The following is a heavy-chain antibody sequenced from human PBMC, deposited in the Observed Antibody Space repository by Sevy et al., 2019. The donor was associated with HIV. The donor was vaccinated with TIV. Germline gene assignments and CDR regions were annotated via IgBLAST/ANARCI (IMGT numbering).Heavy chain of an antibody. CDR1: GGSISSYY. CDR2: IYYSGST. D-gene: IGHD6-13*01. J-gene: IGHJ4*02. Sequence: SETLSLTCTVSGGSISSYYWSWIRQPPGKGLEWFWYIYYSGSTNYNPSLKSRVTISVDTSKNQFSLTLSSVTAADTALYYCARESGSSSWYFDYWGQGTLVTVSS. CDR3: ARESGSSSWYFDY. V-gene: IGHV4-59*01.